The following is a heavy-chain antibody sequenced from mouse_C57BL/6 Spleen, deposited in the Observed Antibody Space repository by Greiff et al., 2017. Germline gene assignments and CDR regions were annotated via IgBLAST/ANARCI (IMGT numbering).Heavy chain of an antibody. D-gene: IGHD1-1*01. CDR1: GFTFSDYG. Sequence: EVQLVESGGGLVKPGGSLKLSCAASGFTFSDYGMHWVRQAPEKGLEWVAYISSGSSTIYYADTVKGRFTISRDNAKNTLFLQMTSLRSEDTAMYYCATEYYGSSYWFAYWGQGTLVTVSA. CDR3: ATEYYGSSYWFAY. V-gene: IGHV5-17*01. CDR2: ISSGSSTI. J-gene: IGHJ3*01.